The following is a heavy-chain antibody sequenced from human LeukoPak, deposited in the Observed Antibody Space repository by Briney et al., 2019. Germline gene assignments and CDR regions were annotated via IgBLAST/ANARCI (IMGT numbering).Heavy chain of an antibody. CDR3: ARAKVRAPAAMIRLDP. J-gene: IGHJ5*02. CDR2: INHSGST. D-gene: IGHD2-2*01. CDR1: GGSFSGYY. Sequence: SETLSLTCAVYGGSFSGYYWSWIRQPPGKGLEWIGEINHSGSTNYNPSLKSRVTISVDTSKNQFSLKLSSVTAADTAVYYCARAKVRAPAAMIRLDPWGQGTLVTVSS. V-gene: IGHV4-34*01.